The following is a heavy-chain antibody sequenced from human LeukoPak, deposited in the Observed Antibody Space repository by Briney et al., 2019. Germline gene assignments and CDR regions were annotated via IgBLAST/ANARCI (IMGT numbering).Heavy chain of an antibody. V-gene: IGHV5-51*01. CDR3: ARQLQLWQTFDY. J-gene: IGHJ4*02. CDR1: GCSFTSYW. Sequence: GESLKISCKGSGCSFTSYWIGWVSQMPGKGLEWMGIIHPGDSDTRYSPSFQGQVTISADKSISTAYLQWSSLKASDTAMYYCARQLQLWQTFDYRGQGTLVTVSS. D-gene: IGHD5-18*01. CDR2: IHPGDSDT.